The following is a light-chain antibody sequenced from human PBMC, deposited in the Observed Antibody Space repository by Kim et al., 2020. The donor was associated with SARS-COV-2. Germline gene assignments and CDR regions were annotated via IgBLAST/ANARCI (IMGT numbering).Light chain of an antibody. CDR3: QQVNSYPLT. V-gene: IGKV1-9*01. CDR2: VAS. CDR1: ISDY. Sequence: ISDYLAWYQQKPGKAPKLLIYVASTLQSGVPSRFSGSGSGTEFTLTISSLLPEDFATYYCQQVNSYPLTFGGGTKVDIK. J-gene: IGKJ4*01.